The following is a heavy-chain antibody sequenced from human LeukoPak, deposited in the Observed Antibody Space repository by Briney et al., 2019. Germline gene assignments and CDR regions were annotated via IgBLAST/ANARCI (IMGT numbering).Heavy chain of an antibody. V-gene: IGHV4-31*03. CDR2: IYYSGST. J-gene: IGHJ3*02. CDR1: GGSISSGGYY. Sequence: SQTLSLTCTVSGGSISSGGYYWSWIRQHPGKGLEWIGYIYYSGSTYYNPPLKSRVTISVDTSKNQFSLKLSSVTAADTAVYYCARYPNYYDSSGPFAFDIWGQGTMVTVSS. D-gene: IGHD3-22*01. CDR3: ARYPNYYDSSGPFAFDI.